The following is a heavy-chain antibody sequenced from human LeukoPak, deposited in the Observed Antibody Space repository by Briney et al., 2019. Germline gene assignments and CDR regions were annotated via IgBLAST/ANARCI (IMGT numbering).Heavy chain of an antibody. D-gene: IGHD3-3*01. CDR3: AKDFRHVLRFLEWLPQAIDY. V-gene: IGHV3-23*01. CDR2: ISGSGGST. Sequence: GGSLRLACAASGFTFSSYAMSWVRQAPGKVLEWVSAISGSGGSTYYADSVKGRFTISRDNSKNTLYLQMNSLRAEDTAVYYCAKDFRHVLRFLEWLPQAIDYWGQGTLVTVSS. J-gene: IGHJ4*02. CDR1: GFTFSSYA.